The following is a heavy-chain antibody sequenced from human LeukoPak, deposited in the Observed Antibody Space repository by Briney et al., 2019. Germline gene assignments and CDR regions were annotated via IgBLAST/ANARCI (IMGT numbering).Heavy chain of an antibody. CDR3: ASDGSSRYSSSWNFRLVAYYFDY. J-gene: IGHJ4*02. CDR1: GFTFSSYG. CDR2: IWYDGSNK. D-gene: IGHD6-13*01. Sequence: PGGSLRLSCAASGFTFSSYGMHWVRQAPGKGLEWVAVIWYDGSNKYYADSVKGRFTISRDNSKNTLYLQMNSLRVEDTAVYYCASDGSSRYSSSWNFRLVAYYFDYWGQGTLVTVSS. V-gene: IGHV3-33*01.